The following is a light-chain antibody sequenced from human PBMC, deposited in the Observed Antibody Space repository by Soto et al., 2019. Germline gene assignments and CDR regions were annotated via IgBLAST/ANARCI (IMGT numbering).Light chain of an antibody. CDR1: SSNIGNNY. J-gene: IGLJ2*01. V-gene: IGLV1-51*01. CDR2: DSN. Sequence: QSVLTQPLSVSAAPGQKVTISCSGSSSNIGNNYVSWFQQLPGTAPKLLIYDSNKRPSGIPDRFSGSKSGTSATLDITGLQTGDEADYYCATWDRSLTGEVFGGGTKLTVL. CDR3: ATWDRSLTGEV.